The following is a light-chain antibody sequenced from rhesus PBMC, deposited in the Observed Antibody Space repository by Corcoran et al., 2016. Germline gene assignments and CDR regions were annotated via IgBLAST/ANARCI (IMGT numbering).Light chain of an antibody. CDR3: QHYYDNPYS. V-gene: IGKV1S12*01. CDR1: QNIDSK. CDR2: EAS. Sequence: DIQMTQSPSALSASVGDRVTLSCRASQNIDSKLAWYHQKPGKAPKLLIYEASSLKTGIPSRVSGSGYGTDFTLAISSLQPEDSAAYYCQHYYDNPYSFGQGTKVEIK. J-gene: IGKJ2*01.